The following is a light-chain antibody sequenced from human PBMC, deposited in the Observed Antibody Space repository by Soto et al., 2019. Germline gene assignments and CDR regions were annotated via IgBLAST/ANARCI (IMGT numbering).Light chain of an antibody. Sequence: EIVLTQSPATMSLSPGERDTLSCMASQSVSSYLAWYQQKPGQAPRLLIYDASSRATGIPDRFSGSGSGTDFTLTISRLEPEDFAVYFCQQYGSSPTTFGQGTKVDI. CDR3: QQYGSSPTT. J-gene: IGKJ1*01. CDR1: QSVSSY. CDR2: DAS. V-gene: IGKV3-20*01.